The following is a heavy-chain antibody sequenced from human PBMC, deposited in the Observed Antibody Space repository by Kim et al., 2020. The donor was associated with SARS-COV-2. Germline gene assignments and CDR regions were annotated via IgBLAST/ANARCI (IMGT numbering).Heavy chain of an antibody. CDR2: GKT. Sequence: GKTNYNPSLQSRVTVSVDTSKTQFSLNLSSVTAADTAVYYCVRGGGLYDSWGQGTLVTVSS. CDR3: VRGGGLYDS. J-gene: IGHJ4*02. D-gene: IGHD3-10*01. V-gene: IGHV4-4*07.